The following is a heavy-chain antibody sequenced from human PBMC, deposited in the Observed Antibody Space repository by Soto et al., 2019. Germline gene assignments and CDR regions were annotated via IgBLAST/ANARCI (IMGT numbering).Heavy chain of an antibody. CDR3: ARDAPPDDY. CDR1: GFTFSSYS. V-gene: IGHV3-48*01. CDR2: ISSSSGTI. J-gene: IGHJ4*02. Sequence: EVQLVESGGGLVQPGGSLRLSCAASGFTFSSYSMNWVRQAPGKGLGWVSYISSSSGTIYYADSVKGRFTISRDIARNSLYLQMNSLRAEDTAVYYCARDAPPDDYWGQGTLVTVSS.